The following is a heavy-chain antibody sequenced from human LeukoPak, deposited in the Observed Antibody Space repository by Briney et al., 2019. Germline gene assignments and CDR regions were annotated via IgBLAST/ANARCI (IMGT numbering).Heavy chain of an antibody. CDR3: AKDISYGSGSYFDY. V-gene: IGHV3-23*01. Sequence: GGSLRLSCAASGFTFSSYAMSWVRQAPGKGLEWVSAISGSGGSTYYADSVKGRFTISRDSSKNTLYLQMNSLRAEDTAVYYCAKDISYGSGSYFDYWGQGTLVTVSS. CDR1: GFTFSSYA. J-gene: IGHJ4*02. D-gene: IGHD3-10*01. CDR2: ISGSGGST.